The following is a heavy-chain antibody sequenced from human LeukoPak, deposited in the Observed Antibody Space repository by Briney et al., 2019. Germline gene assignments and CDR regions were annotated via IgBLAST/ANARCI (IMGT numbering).Heavy chain of an antibody. V-gene: IGHV3-53*01. Sequence: GGSLRLSCAASGFTVSSNYMSWVRQAPGKGLEWVSVIYSGGSTYYADSVKGRFTISRDNSKNTLYLQMNSLRAEDTAVYYCAKEMMAMTTVTETDYWGQGTLVTVSS. CDR3: AKEMMAMTTVTETDY. J-gene: IGHJ4*02. D-gene: IGHD4-17*01. CDR1: GFTVSSNY. CDR2: IYSGGST.